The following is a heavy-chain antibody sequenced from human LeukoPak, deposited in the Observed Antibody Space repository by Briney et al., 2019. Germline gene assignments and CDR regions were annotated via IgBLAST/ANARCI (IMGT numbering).Heavy chain of an antibody. CDR1: GGSFSGYY. CDR3: ARVSPTQISFDP. V-gene: IGHV4-34*01. Sequence: SETLSLTCAVYGGSFSGYYWSWIRQPPGKGLEWIGEINHSGSTNYNPSLKSRVTISVDTSKSQFSLKVSSVTAADTAVYYCARVSPTQISFDPWGQGTLVTVSS. J-gene: IGHJ5*02. CDR2: INHSGST.